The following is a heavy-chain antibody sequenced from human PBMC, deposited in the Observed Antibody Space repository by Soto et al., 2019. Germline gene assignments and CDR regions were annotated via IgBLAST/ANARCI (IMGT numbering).Heavy chain of an antibody. Sequence: GGSLRLSCAASGFTFSTYAMAWVRQAPGKGLEWVAVIWSDGNNKYYADSVKGRFTISRDNSKNTLYLQMNSLRAEDTAVYYCARGQHSSSSFHVYYYYGMDVWGQGTTVTVSS. CDR1: GFTFSTYA. V-gene: IGHV3-33*08. D-gene: IGHD6-6*01. CDR3: ARGQHSSSSFHVYYYYGMDV. J-gene: IGHJ6*02. CDR2: IWSDGNNK.